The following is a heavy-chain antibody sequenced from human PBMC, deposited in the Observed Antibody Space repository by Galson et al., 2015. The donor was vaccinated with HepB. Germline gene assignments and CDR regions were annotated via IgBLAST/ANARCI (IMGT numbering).Heavy chain of an antibody. D-gene: IGHD2-15*01. CDR1: GFTVSSNY. CDR3: ARDRFGVVVVAATRDWYFDL. J-gene: IGHJ2*01. V-gene: IGHV3-33*08. CDR2: IWYDGSNK. Sequence: LRLSCAASGFTVSSNYMSWVRQAPGKGLEWVAVIWYDGSNKYYADSVKGRFTISRDNSKNTLYLQMNSLRAEDTAVYYCARDRFGVVVVAATRDWYFDLWGRGTLVTVSS.